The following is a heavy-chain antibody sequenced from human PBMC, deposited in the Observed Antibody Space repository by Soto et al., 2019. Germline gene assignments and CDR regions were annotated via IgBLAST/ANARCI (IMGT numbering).Heavy chain of an antibody. D-gene: IGHD2-2*01. Sequence: QLQLQESGPGLVKPSETLSLTCTVSGGSISSSSYYWGWIRQPPGKGLEWIGSIYYSGSTYYNPSLKSRVTISVDTSKNQFSLKLSSVTAADTAVYYCAGKYCSSTSCLNWFDPWGQGTLVTVSS. CDR1: GGSISSSSYY. CDR2: IYYSGST. J-gene: IGHJ5*02. V-gene: IGHV4-39*01. CDR3: AGKYCSSTSCLNWFDP.